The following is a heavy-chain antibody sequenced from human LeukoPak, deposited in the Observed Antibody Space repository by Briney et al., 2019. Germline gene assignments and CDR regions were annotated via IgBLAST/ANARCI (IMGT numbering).Heavy chain of an antibody. V-gene: IGHV3-21*01. D-gene: IGHD2-2*01. CDR1: GFTFSTYS. J-gene: IGHJ5*02. CDR2: ISPDSNYK. CDR3: ARGEIGYCSSTSCRRFDP. Sequence: GGSLRLSCAASGFTFSTYSMNWLRLAPGKGLEWVSSISPDSNYKYYVDSVKGRFTISRDNAKNSLYLQMNSLRAEDTAVYYCARGEIGYCSSTSCRRFDPWGQGTLVTVSS.